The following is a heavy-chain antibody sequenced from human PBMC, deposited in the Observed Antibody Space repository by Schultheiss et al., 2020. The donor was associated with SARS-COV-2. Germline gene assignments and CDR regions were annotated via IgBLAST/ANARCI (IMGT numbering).Heavy chain of an antibody. J-gene: IGHJ2*01. CDR2: ISYDGSNK. CDR3: ARGLSSGWSTQPWYFDL. CDR1: GFTFRSYG. D-gene: IGHD6-19*01. Sequence: GGSLRLSCAASGFTFRSYGMNWVRQAPGKGLEWVAVISYDGSNKYYADSVKGRFTISRDNSKNTLYLQMSSLRAEDTAVYYCARGLSSGWSTQPWYFDLWGRGTLVTVSS. V-gene: IGHV3-30*05.